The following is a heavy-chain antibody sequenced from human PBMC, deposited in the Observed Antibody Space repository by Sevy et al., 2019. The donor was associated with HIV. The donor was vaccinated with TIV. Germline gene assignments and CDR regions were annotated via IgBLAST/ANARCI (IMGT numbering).Heavy chain of an antibody. J-gene: IGHJ3*01. CDR1: GFTFSNYG. CDR3: ARRGNYYGDALDF. D-gene: IGHD3-10*01. Sequence: GGSLRISCAAFGFTFSNYGMTWVRQAPGKGLEWVSSVSGSGGKRYNADSVKGRFTISRDDSKNTLYLQMNSLRAEDTAVYYCARRGNYYGDALDFWGQGTVVTVS. CDR2: VSGSGGKR. V-gene: IGHV3-23*01.